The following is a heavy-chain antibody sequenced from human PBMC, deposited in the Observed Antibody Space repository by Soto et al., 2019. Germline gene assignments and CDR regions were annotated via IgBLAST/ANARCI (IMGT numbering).Heavy chain of an antibody. CDR3: ARSYSSSAGYYYYYGMDV. J-gene: IGHJ6*02. CDR2: IYPGDSDT. D-gene: IGHD6-6*01. Sequence: GESLKISCKGSGYSFTSYWIGWGRQMPGKGLEWMGIIYPGDSDTRYSPSFQGQVTISADKSISTAYLQWSSLKASDTAMYYCARSYSSSAGYYYYYGMDVWGQGTTVTVSS. V-gene: IGHV5-51*01. CDR1: GYSFTSYW.